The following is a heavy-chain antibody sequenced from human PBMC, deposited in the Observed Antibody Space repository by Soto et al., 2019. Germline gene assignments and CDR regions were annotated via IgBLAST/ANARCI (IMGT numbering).Heavy chain of an antibody. CDR1: VGSISPGRYS. J-gene: IGHJ4*02. Sequence: SQTLSHTYAGSVGSISPGRYSLCWFRQPPGKGLECIGYIYHSGSTYYNPSLKSRVTISVDRSKNQLSLKLSSVTAADTAVYYCARGTTTVTTFDYWGQGTLVTVS. D-gene: IGHD4-17*01. CDR2: IYHSGST. V-gene: IGHV4-30-2*01. CDR3: ARGTTTVTTFDY.